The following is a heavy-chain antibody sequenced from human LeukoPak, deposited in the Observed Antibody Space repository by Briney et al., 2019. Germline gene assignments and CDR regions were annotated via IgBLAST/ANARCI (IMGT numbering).Heavy chain of an antibody. D-gene: IGHD3-3*01. Sequence: SETLSLTCTVSGGSISGYYWSWIRQPPGKGLECIGDISYSGTTNYSPSLRSRVTISVDTSKNQFSLKLSSVTAADTAVYYCAREGVGSAFDIWGQGTMVTVSS. CDR2: ISYSGTT. J-gene: IGHJ3*02. CDR1: GGSISGYY. V-gene: IGHV4-59*01. CDR3: AREGVGSAFDI.